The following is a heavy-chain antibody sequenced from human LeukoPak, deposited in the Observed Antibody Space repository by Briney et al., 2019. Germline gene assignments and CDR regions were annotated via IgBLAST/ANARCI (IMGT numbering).Heavy chain of an antibody. Sequence: GGSLRLSCAASGFTFSSYWMHWVRQAPGKGLVWVSRINTDGSSTRYADSVKGRFTISRDNAKNTLYLQMNSLRAEDTAVYYCARGCLGELSPHDYWGQGTLVTVSS. CDR3: ARGCLGELSPHDY. V-gene: IGHV3-74*01. CDR1: GFTFSSYW. J-gene: IGHJ4*02. D-gene: IGHD3-16*02. CDR2: INTDGSST.